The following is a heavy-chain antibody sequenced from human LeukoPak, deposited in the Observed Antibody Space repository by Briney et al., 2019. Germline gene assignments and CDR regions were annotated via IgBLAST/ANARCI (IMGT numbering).Heavy chain of an antibody. V-gene: IGHV3-23*01. J-gene: IGHJ4*02. Sequence: GGSLRLSCAGTALTFSTYAMSWVRQAPGKGLEWVSTISGSGGSTYYADSVKGRFTISRDNSKNTLYLQMNSLRGEDTAVYYCAKDPHYDSNGYYYEGSFDYWGQGTLVTVSS. CDR3: AKDPHYDSNGYYYEGSFDY. CDR1: ALTFSTYA. D-gene: IGHD3-22*01. CDR2: ISGSGGST.